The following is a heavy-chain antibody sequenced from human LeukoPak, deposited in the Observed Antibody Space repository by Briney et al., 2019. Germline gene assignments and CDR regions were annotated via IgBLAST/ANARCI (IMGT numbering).Heavy chain of an antibody. CDR3: ARAGGQLRVDY. Sequence: SETLSLTCTVSGDSISNYYWNWIRQPPGKGLEWIGYIYYSGSTNYDPSLKSRATISVDTSKNQFSLKVSPVTAADTAVYYCARAGGQLRVDYWGQGTLVTVSS. CDR2: IYYSGST. CDR1: GDSISNYY. D-gene: IGHD2-2*01. J-gene: IGHJ4*02. V-gene: IGHV4-59*01.